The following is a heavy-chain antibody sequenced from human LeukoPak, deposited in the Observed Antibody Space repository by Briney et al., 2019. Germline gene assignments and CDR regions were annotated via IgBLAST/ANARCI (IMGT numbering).Heavy chain of an antibody. CDR3: ARGGDWNYRNWFDP. CDR2: IYYSGST. V-gene: IGHV4-39*07. CDR1: GGSISSSSYY. J-gene: IGHJ5*02. D-gene: IGHD1-7*01. Sequence: SETLSLTCTVSGGSISSSSYYWGWIRQPPGKGLEWIGSIYYSGSTYYNPSLKSRVTISVDTSKNQFSLKLSSVTAADTAVYYCARGGDWNYRNWFDPWGQGTLVTVSS.